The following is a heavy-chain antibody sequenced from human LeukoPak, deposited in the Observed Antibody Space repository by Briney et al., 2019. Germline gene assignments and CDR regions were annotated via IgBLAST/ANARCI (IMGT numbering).Heavy chain of an antibody. D-gene: IGHD6-6*01. J-gene: IGHJ4*02. Sequence: GGSLRLSCAASGFTFSGYWMSWVRQAPGKGLEWVANIKQDGGERYYVDSVKGRFTISRDNAKNSLYLQMNSLRAEDTAVYFCAMIEQVVSNVEGGYWGQGTLVTVSS. CDR2: IKQDGGER. V-gene: IGHV3-7*01. CDR3: AMIEQVVSNVEGGY. CDR1: GFTFSGYW.